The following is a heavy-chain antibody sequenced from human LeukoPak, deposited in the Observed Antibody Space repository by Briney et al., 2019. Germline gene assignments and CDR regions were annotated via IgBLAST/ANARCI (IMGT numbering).Heavy chain of an antibody. CDR3: AKSYCSGGTCHSYLPYFFDY. J-gene: IGHJ4*02. V-gene: IGHV3-23*01. CDR1: GFTFSNFA. D-gene: IGHD2-15*01. Sequence: PGGSLRLSCAASGFTFSNFAMSWVRQTPGKGLQWVSSISDGGHSTYFADSVRGRFTLSRDNSNNIVYLQMNNLGVEDTAMYYCAKSYCSGGTCHSYLPYFFDYWGQGTQVTVSS. CDR2: ISDGGHST.